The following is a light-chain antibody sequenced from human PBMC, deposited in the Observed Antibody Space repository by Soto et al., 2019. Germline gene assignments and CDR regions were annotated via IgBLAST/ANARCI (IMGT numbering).Light chain of an antibody. J-gene: IGKJ2*01. CDR3: QQRISWSPYN. Sequence: EVVLTQSPAALSLSPGERATLSCRASQSLTSYLAWYQQKPGQAPSLLIYDASNRATGIPPRFSGSWSGTAFTLTISSLEPEDFAIYYCQQRISWSPYNFGQGTKVEIK. CDR1: QSLTSY. V-gene: IGKV3-11*01. CDR2: DAS.